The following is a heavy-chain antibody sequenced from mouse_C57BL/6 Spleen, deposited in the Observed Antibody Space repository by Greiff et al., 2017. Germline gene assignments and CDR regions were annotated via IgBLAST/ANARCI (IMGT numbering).Heavy chain of an antibody. Sequence: QVQLQQPGAELVKPGASVTMSCKASGYPFTSYWITWVKQRPGQGLVWIGDIYPGSGSTNYNEKFKSKTTLTVDTSSSTAYMPLSSRTSEDSAVYYCARRGTAHGFDYWGQGTSLTVSS. CDR2: IYPGSGST. D-gene: IGHD3-1*01. J-gene: IGHJ2*02. CDR3: ARRGTAHGFDY. CDR1: GYPFTSYW. V-gene: IGHV1-55*01.